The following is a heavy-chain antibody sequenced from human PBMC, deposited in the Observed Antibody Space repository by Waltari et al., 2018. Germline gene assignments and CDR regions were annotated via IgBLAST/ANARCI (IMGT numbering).Heavy chain of an antibody. V-gene: IGHV1-2*02. Sequence: QVQLVQSGAEVKKPGASVKVSWKASGYTFTGYYMHWVRQAPGQGLEWMGWINPNSGGTNYAQKFQGRVTMTRDTSISTAYMELSRLRSDDTAVYYCARDRRYYDSSGYYYWFDPWGQGTLVTVSS. CDR3: ARDRRYYDSSGYYYWFDP. CDR2: INPNSGGT. J-gene: IGHJ5*02. CDR1: GYTFTGYY. D-gene: IGHD3-22*01.